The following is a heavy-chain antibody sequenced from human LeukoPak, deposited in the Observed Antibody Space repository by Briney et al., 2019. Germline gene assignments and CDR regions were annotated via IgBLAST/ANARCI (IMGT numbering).Heavy chain of an antibody. CDR1: GDSVSSNSAA. CDR2: TYYRSKWYN. V-gene: IGHV6-1*01. D-gene: IGHD2-21*02. J-gene: IGHJ4*02. Sequence: SQTLSLTCAISGDSVSSNSAAWNWIRQSPSRGLEWLGRTYYRSKWYNDYAVSVKSRITINPDTSKNQLSLQLNSVTPEDTAVYYCARGWIAYCGGDCFAPYFDYWGQGTLVTVSS. CDR3: ARGWIAYCGGDCFAPYFDY.